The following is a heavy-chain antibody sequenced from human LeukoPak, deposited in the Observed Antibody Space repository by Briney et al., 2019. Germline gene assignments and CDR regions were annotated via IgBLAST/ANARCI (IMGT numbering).Heavy chain of an antibody. CDR2: IYYSGST. J-gene: IGHJ3*02. CDR1: GGSISSYY. Sequence: ASETLSLTCTVSGGSISSYYWSWIRQPPGKGLEWIGYIYYSGSTNYNPSLKSRVTISVDTSKNQFSLKLSSVTAADTAVYYCAGRGDSSALWPFDIWGQGTMVTVSS. D-gene: IGHD3-22*01. CDR3: AGRGDSSALWPFDI. V-gene: IGHV4-59*08.